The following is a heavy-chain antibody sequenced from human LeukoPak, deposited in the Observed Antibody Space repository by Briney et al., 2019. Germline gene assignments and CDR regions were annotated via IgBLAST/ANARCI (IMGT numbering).Heavy chain of an antibody. CDR2: ISYDGSNK. V-gene: IGHV3-30*18. D-gene: IGHD6-13*01. CDR3: ANAYSPDY. CDR1: GFTFSSYG. Sequence: PGRSLRLSCAASGFTFSSYGMHWVRQAPGKGLEWVAVISYDGSNKYYADSVKGRFTISRDNSKNTLYLQMNSLRAEDTAVYYCANAYSPDYWGQGTLVTVSS. J-gene: IGHJ4*02.